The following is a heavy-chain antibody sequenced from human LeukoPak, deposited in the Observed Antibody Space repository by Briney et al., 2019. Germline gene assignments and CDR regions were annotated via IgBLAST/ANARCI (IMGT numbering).Heavy chain of an antibody. CDR1: GYTLTELS. J-gene: IGHJ4*02. D-gene: IGHD4-17*01. CDR2: FDPEDGET. V-gene: IGHV1-24*01. CDR3: ATDGLALDCGDYVIGY. Sequence: ASVKVSCKVSGYTLTELSMHWVRQAPGKGLEWMGGFDPEDGETIYAQKFQGRVTMTEDTSTDTAYMELSSLRSEDTAVYYCATDGLALDCGDYVIGYWGQGTLVTVSS.